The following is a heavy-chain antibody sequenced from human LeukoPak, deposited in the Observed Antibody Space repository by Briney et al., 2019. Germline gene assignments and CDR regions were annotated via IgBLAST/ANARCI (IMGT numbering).Heavy chain of an antibody. CDR3: ARDWGEYSSSSVGY. CDR2: ISGSGGYI. D-gene: IGHD6-6*01. Sequence: GGSLRLSCAASGFSFSSYTMNWVRQAPGKGLEWVSSISGSGGYIYYADSVEGRLTISRDNAKNSLNLEMNSLRAEDTAVYYCARDWGEYSSSSVGYWGQGTLVTVTS. CDR1: GFSFSSYT. J-gene: IGHJ4*02. V-gene: IGHV3-21*06.